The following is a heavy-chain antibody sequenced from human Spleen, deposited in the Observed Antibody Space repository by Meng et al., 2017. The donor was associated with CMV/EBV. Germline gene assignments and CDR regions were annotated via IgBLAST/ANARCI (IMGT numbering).Heavy chain of an antibody. CDR1: GDTFSDHA. D-gene: IGHD5-18*01. Sequence: CTASGDTFSDHAISWVRQAPGQGLEWMGGIIPIFGTANYAQKFQDRLTITTDESTSTAYMELSSLRSEDTAVYYCARGDTARDEDFDYWGQGTLVTVSS. V-gene: IGHV1-69*05. CDR3: ARGDTARDEDFDY. CDR2: IIPIFGTA. J-gene: IGHJ4*02.